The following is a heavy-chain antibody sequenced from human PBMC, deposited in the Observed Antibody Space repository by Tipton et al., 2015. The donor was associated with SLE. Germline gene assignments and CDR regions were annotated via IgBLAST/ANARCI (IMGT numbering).Heavy chain of an antibody. D-gene: IGHD6-19*01. Sequence: TLSLTCTVSGGSISSGDYYWSWIRQSPGKGLEWIGEIKHSGSTNFNPSLKSRVTVSVDTSKNQFSLNLSSVTAADSAVYYCARGRLVFPFDYWGQGTLVTVSS. CDR1: GGSISSGDYY. V-gene: IGHV4-39*07. CDR2: IKHSGST. CDR3: ARGRLVFPFDY. J-gene: IGHJ4*02.